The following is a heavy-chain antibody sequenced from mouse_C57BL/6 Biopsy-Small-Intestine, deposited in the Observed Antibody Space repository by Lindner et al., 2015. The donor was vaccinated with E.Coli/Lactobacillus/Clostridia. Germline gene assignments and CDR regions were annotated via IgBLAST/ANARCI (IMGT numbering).Heavy chain of an antibody. CDR1: GYTFTNYW. D-gene: IGHD2-2*01. CDR2: IYPGGGYT. Sequence: QLQESGPELARPGTSVKMSCKASGYTFTNYWIGWAKQRPGHGFEWIGDIYPGGGYTNYNERFKGKATLTADKSSSTAYMQFSSLTSEDSAIYYCTRGEPGYDGGYYFDYWGQGTTLTVSS. CDR3: TRGEPGYDGGYYFDY. V-gene: IGHV1-63*01. J-gene: IGHJ2*01.